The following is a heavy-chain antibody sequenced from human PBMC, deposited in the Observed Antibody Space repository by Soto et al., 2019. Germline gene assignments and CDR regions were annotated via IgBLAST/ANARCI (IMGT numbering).Heavy chain of an antibody. CDR3: ARADIVVVPAALRGNWFDP. CDR1: GYTFTGYY. D-gene: IGHD2-2*01. Sequence: ASLKVSCKASGYTFTGYYMHWVRQAPGQGLEWMGWINPNSGGTNYAQKFQGWVTMTRDTSISTAYMELSRLRSDDTAVYYCARADIVVVPAALRGNWFDPWGQGTLVTVSS. V-gene: IGHV1-2*04. CDR2: INPNSGGT. J-gene: IGHJ5*02.